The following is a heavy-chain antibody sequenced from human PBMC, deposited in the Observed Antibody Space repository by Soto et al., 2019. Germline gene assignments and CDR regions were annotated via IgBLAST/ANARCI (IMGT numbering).Heavy chain of an antibody. CDR2: ISPNFGTA. J-gene: IGHJ6*02. Sequence: SVKVSCKASGGTFSSYAISWVRQAPGQGLEWMGWISPNFGTANYAQKFQGRVTITADTSTSTAYMELRSLRSDDTAVYYCASPSQVVRFFEWAVEWYCYYGMDVWGRGTTVTVSS. V-gene: IGHV1-69*06. CDR1: GGTFSSYA. D-gene: IGHD3-3*01. CDR3: ASPSQVVRFFEWAVEWYCYYGMDV.